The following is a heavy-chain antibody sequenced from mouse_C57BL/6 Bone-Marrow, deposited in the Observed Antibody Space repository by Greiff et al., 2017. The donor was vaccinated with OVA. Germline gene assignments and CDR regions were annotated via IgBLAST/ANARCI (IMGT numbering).Heavy chain of an antibody. CDR2: INYDGSST. J-gene: IGHJ2*01. V-gene: IGHV5-16*01. CDR3: ARDAGTYGNYYFDY. D-gene: IGHD2-1*01. Sequence: EVKLVESEGGLVQPGSSMKLSCTASGFTFSDYYMAWVRQVPEKGLEWVANINYDGSSTYYLDSLKSRFIISRDNAKNILYLQMSSLKSEDTATYYCARDAGTYGNYYFDYWGQGTTLTVSS. CDR1: GFTFSDYY.